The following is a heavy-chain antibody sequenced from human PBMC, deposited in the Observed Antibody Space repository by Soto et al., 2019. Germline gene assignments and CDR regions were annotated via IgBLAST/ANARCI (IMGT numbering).Heavy chain of an antibody. J-gene: IGHJ4*02. Sequence: SVKVSCKTSGYSFSAYGLAWLRQAPGQRPEWMGWVSTNNANTNYAQKFQGRVTMTTDTSTTTTYMELRSLRSDDTAVYYCARELNTESSAYYSFAYWGQGTLVTVSS. CDR2: VSTNNANT. D-gene: IGHD3-22*01. V-gene: IGHV1-18*01. CDR1: GYSFSAYG. CDR3: ARELNTESSAYYSFAY.